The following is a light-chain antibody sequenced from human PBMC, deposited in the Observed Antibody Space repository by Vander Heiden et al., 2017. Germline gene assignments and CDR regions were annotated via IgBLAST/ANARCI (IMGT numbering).Light chain of an antibody. CDR1: NSGSKS. Sequence: SYVLTQPPSLSVPPGQTAKISCGGKNSGSKSVHRYQQKPGLAPVLVVYDDGDRPSGIPERISGSNSGNTATRTSSRVEAGDEADYYCQGWDTTSDHPVVFGGGTKLTV. CDR3: QGWDTTSDHPVV. J-gene: IGLJ2*01. V-gene: IGLV3-21*02. CDR2: DDG.